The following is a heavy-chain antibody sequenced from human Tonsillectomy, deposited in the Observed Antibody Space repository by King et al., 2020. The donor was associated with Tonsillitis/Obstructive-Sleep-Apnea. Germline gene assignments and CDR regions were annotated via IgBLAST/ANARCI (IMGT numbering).Heavy chain of an antibody. J-gene: IGHJ4*02. CDR3: VRSRSDWCGGD. CDR1: GFTFSDYW. D-gene: IGHD6-19*01. Sequence: VQLVESGGGLVQPGGSLRLSCTASGFTFSDYWMNWVRQAPGKGLEWVANIKQDGSEKYYVDSVKGRFTISRDNAKDSLYLQMNSLRVEDTAVYYCVRSRSDWCGGDWGQGTLVTVSS. CDR2: IKQDGSEK. V-gene: IGHV3-7*01.